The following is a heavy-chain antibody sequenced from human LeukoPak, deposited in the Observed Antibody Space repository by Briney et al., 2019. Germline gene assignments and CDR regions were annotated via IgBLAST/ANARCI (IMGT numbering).Heavy chain of an antibody. J-gene: IGHJ4*02. D-gene: IGHD2-15*01. CDR2: IIPISGTT. V-gene: IGHV1-69*05. CDR3: ARVQGASVVAAVSNLDY. CDR1: GGTFSSYA. Sequence: SVKVSCKASGGTFSSYAISWVRQAPGQGLEWMGGIIPISGTTNYAQKFQGRVTMTTDTSTSTAYMELRSLRSDDTAVYYCARVQGASVVAAVSNLDYWGQGTLVTVSS.